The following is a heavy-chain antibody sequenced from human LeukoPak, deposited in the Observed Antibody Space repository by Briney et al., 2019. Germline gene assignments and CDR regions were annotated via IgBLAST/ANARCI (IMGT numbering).Heavy chain of an antibody. J-gene: IGHJ4*02. Sequence: PSETLSLTCTVSGGSISSGGYYWSWIRQHPGKGLEWIGYIYYSGSTYYNPPLKSRVTISVDTSKNQFSLKLSSVTAADTAVYYCARAGRIAAPDYWGQGTLVTVSS. CDR1: GGSISSGGYY. CDR2: IYYSGST. CDR3: ARAGRIAAPDY. V-gene: IGHV4-31*03. D-gene: IGHD6-6*01.